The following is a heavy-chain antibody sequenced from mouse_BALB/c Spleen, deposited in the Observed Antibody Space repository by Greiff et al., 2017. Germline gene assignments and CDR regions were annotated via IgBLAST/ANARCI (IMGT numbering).Heavy chain of an antibody. D-gene: IGHD1-2*01. Sequence: QVQLQQSGAELAKPGASVKMSCKASGYTFTSYWMHWVKQRPGQGLEWIGYINPSSGYTEYNQKFKDKATLTADKSSSTAYMQLSSLTSEDSAVYYCARGKVYCGDAMDYWGQGTSVTVSS. J-gene: IGHJ4*01. V-gene: IGHV1-7*01. CDR3: ARGKVYCGDAMDY. CDR2: INPSSGYT. CDR1: GYTFTSYW.